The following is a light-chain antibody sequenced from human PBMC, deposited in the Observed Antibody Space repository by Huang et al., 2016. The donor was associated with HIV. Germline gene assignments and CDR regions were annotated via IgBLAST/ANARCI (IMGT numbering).Light chain of an antibody. CDR2: GAS. CDR3: QQYYSSLWT. CDR1: QSLLYNSNSKNY. J-gene: IGKJ1*01. Sequence: DIVMTQSPDSLTVSLGERATIHCKSSQSLLYNSNSKNYLNWYQQKPGQPPKLLIYGASVRESGVPDRFSGSGSGTNFTLTISSLQAEDVAIYYCQQYYSSLWTFGQGT. V-gene: IGKV4-1*01.